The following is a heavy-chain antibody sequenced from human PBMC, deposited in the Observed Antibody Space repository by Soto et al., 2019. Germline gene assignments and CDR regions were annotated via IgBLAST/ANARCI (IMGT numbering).Heavy chain of an antibody. J-gene: IGHJ4*02. CDR2: GSGGGGST. CDR1: GFSFAGYA. V-gene: IGHV3-23*01. D-gene: IGHD3-3*01. CDR3: AKTQNFKGYYTGFDS. Sequence: GGSLRLSCIVSGFSFAGYALAWVRQAPGKGLEWVAAGSGGGGSTYYADSVRGRFSISRDKSGNMVYLQMNSLTAGDTAVYYCAKTQNFKGYYTGFDSWGQGTRVTVSS.